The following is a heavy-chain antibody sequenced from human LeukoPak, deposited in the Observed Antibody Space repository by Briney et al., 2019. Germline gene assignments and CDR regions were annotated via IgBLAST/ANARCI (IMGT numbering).Heavy chain of an antibody. V-gene: IGHV4-34*01. CDR1: GGSFSGYY. CDR3: ARESVVPAASNLV. CDR2: INHSGST. D-gene: IGHD2-2*01. Sequence: SETLPLTCAAYGGSFSGYYWSWIRQPPGKGLEWIGEINHSGSTNYNPSLKSRVTISVDTSKNQFSLKLSSVTAADTAVYYCARESVVPAASNLVWGQGTLVTVSS. J-gene: IGHJ4*02.